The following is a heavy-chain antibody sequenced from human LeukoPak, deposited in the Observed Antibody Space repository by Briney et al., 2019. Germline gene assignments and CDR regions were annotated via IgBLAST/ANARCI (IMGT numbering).Heavy chain of an antibody. V-gene: IGHV3-7*01. Sequence: GGSLRLSCAASGFTFSSYGMHWVRQAPGKGLEWVANIKQDGSEKYYVDSVKGRFTISRDNAKNSLYLQMNSLRAEDTAVYYCARENSGYDWYYYYYMDVWGKGTTVTVSS. CDR1: GFTFSSYG. D-gene: IGHD5-12*01. J-gene: IGHJ6*03. CDR2: IKQDGSEK. CDR3: ARENSGYDWYYYYYMDV.